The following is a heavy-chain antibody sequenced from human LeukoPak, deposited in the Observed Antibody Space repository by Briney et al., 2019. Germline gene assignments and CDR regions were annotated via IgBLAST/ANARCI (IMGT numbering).Heavy chain of an antibody. J-gene: IGHJ4*02. CDR3: ARDSADTMIVVVTYFDY. Sequence: PGGSLRLSCAASGFTFSSYEMNWVRQAPGKGLEWVSYISSSGSTIYYADSVKGRFTISRDNAKNSLYLQMNSLRAEDTAVYHCARDSADTMIVVVTYFDYWGQGTLVTVSS. D-gene: IGHD3-22*01. V-gene: IGHV3-48*03. CDR1: GFTFSSYE. CDR2: ISSSGSTI.